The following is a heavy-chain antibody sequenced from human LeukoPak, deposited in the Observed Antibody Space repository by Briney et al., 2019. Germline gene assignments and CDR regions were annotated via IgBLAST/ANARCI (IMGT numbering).Heavy chain of an antibody. V-gene: IGHV1-2*02. Sequence: GASVKVSCKASGYTFTGYYMHWVRQAPGQGLEWMGWINPNSGGTNYAQKFQGRVTMTRDTSISTAYMELSRLRSDDTAVYYCARDPTIFGVGDGDWGQGTLVTVSS. CDR3: ARDPTIFGVGDGD. CDR2: INPNSGGT. CDR1: GYTFTGYY. J-gene: IGHJ4*02. D-gene: IGHD3-3*01.